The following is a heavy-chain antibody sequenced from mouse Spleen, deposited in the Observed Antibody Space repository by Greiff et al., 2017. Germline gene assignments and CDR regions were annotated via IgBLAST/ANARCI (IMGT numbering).Heavy chain of an antibody. D-gene: IGHD6-1*01. J-gene: IGHJ2*01. CDR2: INYDGSST. CDR1: GFTFSDYY. V-gene: IGHV5-16*01. Sequence: EVKLMESEGGLVQPGSSMKLSCTASGFTFSDYYMAWVRQVPEKGLEWVANINYDGSSTYYLDSLKSRFIISRDNAKNILYLQMSSLKSEDTATYYCAREGPSFDYWGQGTTLTVSS. CDR3: AREGPSFDY.